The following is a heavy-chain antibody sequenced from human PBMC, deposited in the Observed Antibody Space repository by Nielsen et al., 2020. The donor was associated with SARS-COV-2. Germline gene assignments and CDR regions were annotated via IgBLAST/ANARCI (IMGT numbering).Heavy chain of an antibody. J-gene: IGHJ4*02. CDR3: ASGGYSSGWYADYFDY. D-gene: IGHD6-19*01. CDR2: ISYDGSNK. V-gene: IGHV3-30*03. Sequence: GESLKISCAASGFTFSSYGMHWVRQAPGKGLEWVAVISYDGSNKYYADSVKGRFTISRDNSKNTLYLQMNSLRAEDTAVYYCASGGYSSGWYADYFDYWGQGTLVTVSS. CDR1: GFTFSSYG.